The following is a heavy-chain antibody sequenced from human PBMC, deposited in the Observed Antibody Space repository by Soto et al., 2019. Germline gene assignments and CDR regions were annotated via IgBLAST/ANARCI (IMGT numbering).Heavy chain of an antibody. CDR1: GFTFSDYW. D-gene: IGHD3-22*01. Sequence: GGSLRLSCAASGFTFSDYWMDWVRQAPGKGLEWVGRIKSKTDGGTTDYAAPVKGRFTISRDDSKNTLYLQMNSLKTEDTAVYYCTTDSRPPYYYDSSGCFDYWGQGTLVTVSS. V-gene: IGHV3-15*07. CDR3: TTDSRPPYYYDSSGCFDY. J-gene: IGHJ4*02. CDR2: IKSKTDGGTT.